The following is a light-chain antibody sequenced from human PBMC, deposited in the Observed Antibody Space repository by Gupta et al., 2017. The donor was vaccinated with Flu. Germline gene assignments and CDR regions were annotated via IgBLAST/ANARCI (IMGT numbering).Light chain of an antibody. V-gene: IGKV3-20*01. J-gene: IGKJ1*01. Sequence: EIVLTQSPGTLSLSPGESATLSCRASQRVSSSYVAWYQQKPGRAPRLLIYGASNRATGIPDRFSGSGSGTDFTLTISRLEPEDFAVYYCQQYDSSRTFGQGTKVESK. CDR1: QRVSSSY. CDR2: GAS. CDR3: QQYDSSRT.